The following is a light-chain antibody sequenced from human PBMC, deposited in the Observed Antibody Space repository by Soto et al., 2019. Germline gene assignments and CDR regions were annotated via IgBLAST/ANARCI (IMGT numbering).Light chain of an antibody. CDR2: AAS. J-gene: IGKJ3*01. CDR3: QEYSKWPLFT. CDR1: QSVGRN. V-gene: IGKV3-15*01. Sequence: EIVVTQSPGILSVSPGDRATLSCRASQSVGRNLAWYQQKPGQAPTLLIYAASTRATGLPARFSGSGSVTDFTLTISSLQSEDFAVYYCQEYSKWPLFTFGPGTRVDIK.